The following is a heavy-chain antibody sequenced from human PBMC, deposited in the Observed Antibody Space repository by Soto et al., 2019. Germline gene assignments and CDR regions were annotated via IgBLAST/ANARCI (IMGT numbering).Heavy chain of an antibody. CDR3: ARRPNNYYDFWSGYPHYYYYYGMDV. J-gene: IGHJ6*02. Sequence: ASVKVCCKTSGYTFTNFGLSWVRQAPGQGLEWMGWISAYNGNTNYAQNFQGRVTMTTDTSTSTAYMELRSLRSDDTAVYYCARRPNNYYDFWSGYPHYYYYYGMDVWG. D-gene: IGHD3-3*01. CDR1: GYTFTNFG. V-gene: IGHV1-18*01. CDR2: ISAYNGNT.